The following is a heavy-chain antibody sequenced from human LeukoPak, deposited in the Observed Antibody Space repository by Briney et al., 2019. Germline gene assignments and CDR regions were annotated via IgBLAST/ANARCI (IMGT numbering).Heavy chain of an antibody. CDR2: ISSSGSTI. CDR1: GFTSSDYY. CDR3: AKDLDEQPLPYDY. D-gene: IGHD1-1*01. Sequence: PGGSLRLSCAASGFTSSDYYMSWIRQAPGKGLEWVSYISSSGSTIYYADSVKGRFTISRDNSKNTLYLQMNSLRAEDTAVYYCAKDLDEQPLPYDYWGQGTLVTVSS. J-gene: IGHJ4*02. V-gene: IGHV3-11*01.